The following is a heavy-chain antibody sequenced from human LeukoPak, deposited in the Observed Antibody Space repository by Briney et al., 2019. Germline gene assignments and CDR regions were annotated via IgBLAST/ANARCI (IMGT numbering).Heavy chain of an antibody. CDR3: ARLKSGSYHGGGAFDI. D-gene: IGHD1-26*01. Sequence: SETLSLTRAVYGGSFSGYYWSWIRQPPGKGLEGIGEINHSGSTNYNPSLKSRVTISVDTSKNQFSLKLSSVTAADTAVYYCARLKSGSYHGGGAFDIWGQGTMVTVSS. CDR1: GGSFSGYY. J-gene: IGHJ3*02. CDR2: INHSGST. V-gene: IGHV4-34*01.